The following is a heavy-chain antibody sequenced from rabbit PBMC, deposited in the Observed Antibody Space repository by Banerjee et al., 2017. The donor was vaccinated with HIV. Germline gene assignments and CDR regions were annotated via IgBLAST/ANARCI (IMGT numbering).Heavy chain of an antibody. Sequence: QEQLEESGGDLVKPEGSLTLTCTASGFSFSNGYVMCWVRQAPGKGLEWITCIYAGNGGDTYYASWAKGRFTISKTSSTTVTLQMTNLTAADTATYFCARDLAGVIGWNFGLWGPGTLVTVS. V-gene: IGHV1S45*01. CDR3: ARDLAGVIGWNFGL. CDR2: IYAGNGGDT. D-gene: IGHD4-1*01. J-gene: IGHJ4*01. CDR1: GFSFSNGYV.